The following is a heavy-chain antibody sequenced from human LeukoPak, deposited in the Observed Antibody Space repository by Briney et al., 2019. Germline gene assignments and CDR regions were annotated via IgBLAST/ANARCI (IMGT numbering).Heavy chain of an antibody. CDR3: ARGRRRYCSGGSCYFDAFDI. CDR1: GGSISSSGYY. CDR2: INHSGST. V-gene: IGHV4-39*07. J-gene: IGHJ3*02. Sequence: TSETLSLTCTVSGGSISSSGYYWGWIRQPPGKGLEWIGEINHSGSTNYNPSLKSRVTISVDTSKNQFSLKLSSVTAADTAVYYCARGRRRYCSGGSCYFDAFDIWGQGTMVTVSS. D-gene: IGHD2-15*01.